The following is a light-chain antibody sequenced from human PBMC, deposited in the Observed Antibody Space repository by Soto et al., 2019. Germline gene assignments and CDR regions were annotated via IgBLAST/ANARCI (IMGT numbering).Light chain of an antibody. CDR1: SSDVGSYNL. CDR3: AGWDHSVSGWV. J-gene: IGLJ3*02. CDR2: ADD. V-gene: IGLV2-14*02. Sequence: QSVLTQPASVSGSPGQSITISCTGTSSDVGSYNLVSWYQQHPGKAPKLLIYADDQRPSGVPDRFSGTKSGTSASLAISGLRSEDEADYYCAGWDHSVSGWVFGGGTKLTVL.